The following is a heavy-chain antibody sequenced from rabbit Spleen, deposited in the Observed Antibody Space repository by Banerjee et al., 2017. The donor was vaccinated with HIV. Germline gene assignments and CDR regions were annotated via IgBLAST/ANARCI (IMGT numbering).Heavy chain of an antibody. CDR1: GFSFSGTFW. J-gene: IGHJ4*01. Sequence: QEQLEESGGDLVKPEGSLTLTCTASGFSFSGTFWVCWVRQAPGKGLEWIACIYTGSDSTYYADWAKGRFTISKTSSTTVTLQMTSLTVADTAAYFCARNDANSLDYFDLWVQGTLVTVS. CDR2: IYTGSDST. CDR3: ARNDANSLDYFDL. D-gene: IGHD6-1*01. V-gene: IGHV1S45*01.